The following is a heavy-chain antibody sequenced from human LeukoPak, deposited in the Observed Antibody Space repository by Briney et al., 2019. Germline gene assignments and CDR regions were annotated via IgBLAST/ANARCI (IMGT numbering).Heavy chain of an antibody. D-gene: IGHD1-26*01. Sequence: GGSLRPSWAVSGFTFSAYYMSWVRPAAGKGLEWVGYISSSGRTIYYADTVKSGFTISRDNAKNPLYLQMNSLTDEDTAVYYCAREENSRSLTGLAIKWGQGALVTVSP. V-gene: IGHV3-11*01. J-gene: IGHJ4*02. CDR2: ISSSGRTI. CDR3: AREENSRSLTGLAIK. CDR1: GFTFSAYY.